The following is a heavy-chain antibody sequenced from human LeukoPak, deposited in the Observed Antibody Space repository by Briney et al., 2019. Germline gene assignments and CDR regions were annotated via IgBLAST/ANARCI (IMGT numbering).Heavy chain of an antibody. D-gene: IGHD2-8*02. CDR3: ASRYSTGLHFDF. CDR1: GDSIGNSNYY. V-gene: IGHV4-39*07. J-gene: IGHJ4*02. CDR2: IYYSGTT. Sequence: SETLSLTCSASGDSIGNSNYYWGWIRQPPGKGLEWIGTIYYSGTTYYNPSLKSRVAISVDTSRNQFSLRLNSITAADTAVYYCASRYSTGLHFDFWGQGTLVPVSS.